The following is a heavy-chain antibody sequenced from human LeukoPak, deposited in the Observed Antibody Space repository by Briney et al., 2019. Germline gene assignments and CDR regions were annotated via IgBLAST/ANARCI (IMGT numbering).Heavy chain of an antibody. Sequence: SETLSLTCTVSGGSISSYYWSWIRQPPGKGLEWIGEIYHSGSTNYNPSLKSRVTISVDKSKNQFSLKLSSVTAADTAVYYCARDNEQWPPRGWFDPWGQGTLVTVSS. CDR3: ARDNEQWPPRGWFDP. J-gene: IGHJ5*02. CDR2: IYHSGST. V-gene: IGHV4-59*12. D-gene: IGHD6-19*01. CDR1: GGSISSYY.